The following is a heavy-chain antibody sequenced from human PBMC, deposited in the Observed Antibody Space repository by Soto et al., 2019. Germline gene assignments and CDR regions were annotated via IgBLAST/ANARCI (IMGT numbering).Heavy chain of an antibody. V-gene: IGHV3-30-3*01. CDR3: AREWQWAFDP. Sequence: GGSLRLSCAASGFTFSSYAMHWVRQAPGKGLEWVAVISYDGSNKYYADSVKGRFTISRDNSKNTLYLQMNSLRAEDTAVYYCAREWQWAFDPWGQGTLVTVSS. CDR1: GFTFSSYA. CDR2: ISYDGSNK. J-gene: IGHJ5*02. D-gene: IGHD6-19*01.